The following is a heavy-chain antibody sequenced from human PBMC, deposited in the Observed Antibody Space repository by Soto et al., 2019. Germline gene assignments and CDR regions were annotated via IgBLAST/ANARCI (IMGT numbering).Heavy chain of an antibody. Sequence: QVQLVEAGGGVVQPGRSLRLSCAASGFTFSSYAMHWVRQAPGKGLEWVAVISYDGSNKYYADSVKGRFTISRDNSKNTLYLQMNSLRAEDTAVYYCARDLVDYYDSSGGFDYWGQGTLVTVS. J-gene: IGHJ4*02. CDR2: ISYDGSNK. CDR3: ARDLVDYYDSSGGFDY. V-gene: IGHV3-30-3*01. D-gene: IGHD3-22*01. CDR1: GFTFSSYA.